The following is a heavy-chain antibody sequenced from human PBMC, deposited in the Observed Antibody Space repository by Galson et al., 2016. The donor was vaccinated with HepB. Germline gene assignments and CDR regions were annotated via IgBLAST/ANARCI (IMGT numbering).Heavy chain of an antibody. CDR2: IKEDGSEK. V-gene: IGHV3-7*01. Sequence: SLRLSCAASGFTFSDSVMHWVRQAPGKGLEWVANIKEDGSEKYYVDSVKGRFTISRDNAKNSLYLQMNSLRADDTAVYHCARAIAARAGDYFDYWGQGTLVTVSS. CDR1: GFTFSDSV. D-gene: IGHD6-6*01. CDR3: ARAIAARAGDYFDY. J-gene: IGHJ4*02.